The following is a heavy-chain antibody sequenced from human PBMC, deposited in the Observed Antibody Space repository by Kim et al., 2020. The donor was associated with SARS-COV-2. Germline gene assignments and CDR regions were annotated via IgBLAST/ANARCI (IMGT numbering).Heavy chain of an antibody. J-gene: IGHJ6*01. CDR1: GFTFSSCA. CDR3: ARGAWSPLSGFSYYYYG. D-gene: IGHD2-21*02. Sequence: GGSLRLSCAASGFTFSSCAIHWVRQAPGKGLEWVAVISYDGSNKNYADSVKGRFTISRDNSKNTLYLQMNSLRAEDTAVYYCARGAWSPLSGFSYYYYG. V-gene: IGHV3-30-3*01. CDR2: ISYDGSNK.